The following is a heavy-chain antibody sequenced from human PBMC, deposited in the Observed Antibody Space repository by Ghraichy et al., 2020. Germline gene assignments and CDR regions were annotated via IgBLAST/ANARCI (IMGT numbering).Heavy chain of an antibody. Sequence: GGSLRLSCAASGFNFRTSWMAWVRQAPGKRLEWVASINTDGSGKYYVDSVKGRFTLSRDNAEKSLYLQMSSLRAEDTAVYYCGDFDVTWGQGTLVTVSS. CDR2: INTDGSGK. CDR3: GDFDVT. V-gene: IGHV3-7*02. CDR1: GFNFRTSW. J-gene: IGHJ5*02. D-gene: IGHD3-3*01.